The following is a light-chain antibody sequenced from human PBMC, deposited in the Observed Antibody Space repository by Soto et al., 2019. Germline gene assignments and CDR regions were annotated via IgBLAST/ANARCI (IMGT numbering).Light chain of an antibody. CDR1: QSVSSR. J-gene: IGKJ5*01. CDR2: GAS. Sequence: EILLTQSPGTLSLSPVEIATLSFMASQSVSSRLAWYQQKPGQAPRLLISGASSRATGIPDRFSGSGSATDFTLTISRLEPEDFALYYCQQYGSSPITFGQGTRLEIK. CDR3: QQYGSSPIT. V-gene: IGKV3-20*01.